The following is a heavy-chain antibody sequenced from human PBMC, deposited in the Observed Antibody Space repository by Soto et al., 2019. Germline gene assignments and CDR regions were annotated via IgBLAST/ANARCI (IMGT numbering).Heavy chain of an antibody. D-gene: IGHD2-8*01. CDR2: IYYSGST. J-gene: IGHJ4*02. V-gene: IGHV4-59*01. CDR3: ARRYAGNFDY. CDR1: GGSISSYY. Sequence: QVQLQESGPGLVKPSETLSLTCTVSGGSISSYYWSWIRQPPGKGLEWIGYIYYSGSTNYNPSLXGXAXIXXDTSKTHFSLKLSSVTAADTAVYYCARRYAGNFDYWGQGTLVTVSS.